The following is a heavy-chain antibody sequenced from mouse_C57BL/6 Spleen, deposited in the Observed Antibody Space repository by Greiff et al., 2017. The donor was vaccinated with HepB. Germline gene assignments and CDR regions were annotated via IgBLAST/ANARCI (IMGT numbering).Heavy chain of an antibody. Sequence: EVMLVESGGGLVKPGGSLKLSCAASGFTFSDYGMHWVRQAPEKGLEWVAYISSGSSTIYYADTVKGRFTISRDNAKNTLFLQMTSLRSEDTAMYDCASRAIYYGSGPHDYAMDYWGQGTSVTVSS. J-gene: IGHJ4*01. D-gene: IGHD1-1*01. CDR3: ASRAIYYGSGPHDYAMDY. CDR2: ISSGSSTI. CDR1: GFTFSDYG. V-gene: IGHV5-17*01.